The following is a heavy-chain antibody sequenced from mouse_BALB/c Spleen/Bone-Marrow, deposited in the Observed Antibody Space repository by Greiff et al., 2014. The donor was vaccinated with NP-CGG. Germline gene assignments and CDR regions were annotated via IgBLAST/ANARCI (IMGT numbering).Heavy chain of an antibody. V-gene: IGHV1S30*01. J-gene: IGHJ2*02. Sequence: VQLQQSGAELVKPGASVKLSCKASSYSFTGYYIHWVKQSHGKSLEWIGNIYCYNGATSYNQKFKGKATITVDTSSSTAYMQYNSLTTENSEDYYVAICGCGSNSYIDYWGQGTSLTVSS. CDR2: IYCYNGAT. CDR1: SYSFTGYY. D-gene: IGHD2-5*01. CDR3: AICGCGSNSYIDY.